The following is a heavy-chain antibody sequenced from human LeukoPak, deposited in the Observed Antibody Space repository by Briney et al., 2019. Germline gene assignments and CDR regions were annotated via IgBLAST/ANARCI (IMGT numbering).Heavy chain of an antibody. J-gene: IGHJ4*02. Sequence: GRSLRLSCAASGFTFSTYSMNWLRQAPGKGLEWVSYISSSSDTTYYADSVKGRFTISRDNAKNSLYLQMNSLKDQDTAVYYCARDLRSGWYYFDFWGQGTLVTVSS. CDR2: ISSSSDTT. V-gene: IGHV3-48*02. D-gene: IGHD6-19*01. CDR3: ARDLRSGWYYFDF. CDR1: GFTFSTYS.